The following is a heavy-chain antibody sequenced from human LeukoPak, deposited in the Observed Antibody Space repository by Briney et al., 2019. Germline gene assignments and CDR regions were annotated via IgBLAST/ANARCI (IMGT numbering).Heavy chain of an antibody. CDR2: IYHSGST. J-gene: IGHJ3*02. V-gene: IGHV4-38-2*02. CDR3: ARVSSYGLDI. D-gene: IGHD5-18*01. CDR1: GYSISSGYY. Sequence: PSETLSLTCTVSGYSISSGYYWGWIRQPPGKGLEWIGSIYHSGSTYYNPSLKSRVTISVDTSKNQFSLKLSSVTAADTAVYYCARVSSYGLDIWGQGTMVTVSS.